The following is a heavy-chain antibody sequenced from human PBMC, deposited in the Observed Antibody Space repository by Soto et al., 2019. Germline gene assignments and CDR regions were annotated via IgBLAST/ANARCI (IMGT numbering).Heavy chain of an antibody. V-gene: IGHV1-46*01. CDR2: INPSGGST. J-gene: IGHJ4*02. CDR3: ARAAVAATTPSYFDY. Sequence: GASVKVSCKASGYTFTSYCMHWVRQAPGQGLEWMGIINPSGGSTSYAQKFQGRVTMTRDTSTSTVYMELSSLRSEDTAVYYCARAAVAATTPSYFDYWGQGTLVTVSS. CDR1: GYTFTSYC. D-gene: IGHD6-19*01.